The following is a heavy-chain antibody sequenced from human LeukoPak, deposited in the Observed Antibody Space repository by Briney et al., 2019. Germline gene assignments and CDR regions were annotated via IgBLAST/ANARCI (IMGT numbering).Heavy chain of an antibody. CDR3: ARETTPYYYYYGMDV. CDR2: IKQDGSEK. CDR1: GFTFSSYW. V-gene: IGHV3-7*01. D-gene: IGHD1-7*01. Sequence: GGSLRLSCAASGFTFSSYWMSWVRQAPGKGLEWVANIKQDGSEKYYVDSVKGRFTISRDNAKNSLYLQMNSLRAEDTAVYYCARETTPYYYYYGMDVWGQGTTVIVSS. J-gene: IGHJ6*02.